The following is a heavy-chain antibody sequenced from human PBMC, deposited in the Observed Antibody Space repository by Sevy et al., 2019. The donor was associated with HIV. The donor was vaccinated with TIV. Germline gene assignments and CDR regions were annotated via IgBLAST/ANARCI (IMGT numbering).Heavy chain of an antibody. D-gene: IGHD3-10*01. CDR3: AKDRVSGTYYTGDFDY. Sequence: GGSLRLSCAASRFTFSTYAMTWVRQAPGKGLEWVSVITYSGGSTYYADSVRGQFTISRDNSKNTLYLQMNSLRVEDTAVYYCAKDRVSGTYYTGDFDYWGQGTLVTVSS. CDR2: ITYSGGST. J-gene: IGHJ4*02. V-gene: IGHV3-23*01. CDR1: RFTFSTYA.